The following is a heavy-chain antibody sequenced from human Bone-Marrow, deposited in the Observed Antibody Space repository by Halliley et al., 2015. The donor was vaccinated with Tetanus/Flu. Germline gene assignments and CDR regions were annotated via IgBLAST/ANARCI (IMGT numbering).Heavy chain of an antibody. CDR2: IIPYGNI. Sequence: TLSLTCAVYGGSFGDSGYYWNWCRQPPGKGLEWIGEIIPYGNINYNQSLQSRVTISVDTSKNQFSLKLSSVSAADTAVYYCARGHRVSNGWGTYYNYGMDAWGQGTAFSVPS. CDR1: GGSFGDSGYY. J-gene: IGHJ6*02. V-gene: IGHV4-34*01. CDR3: ARGHRVSNGWGTYYNYGMDA. D-gene: IGHD6-19*01.